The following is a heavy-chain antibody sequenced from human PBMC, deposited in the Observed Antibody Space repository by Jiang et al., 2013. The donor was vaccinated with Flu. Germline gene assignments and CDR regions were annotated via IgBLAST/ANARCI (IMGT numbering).Heavy chain of an antibody. Sequence: GREVKKPGTSVKVSCKASGFTFANSAVQWVRQARGQRLEWIGWIVVGSGNTNYAQKFQERVTITRDMSTATAYMELSSLTSKDTAVYYCAAAPHYQLEGHQFYHYYYMDVWGKGTTVTVSS. V-gene: IGHV1-58*01. CDR2: IVVGSGNT. J-gene: IGHJ6*03. CDR1: GFTFANSA. D-gene: IGHD2-2*01. CDR3: AAAPHYQLEGHQFYHYYYMDV.